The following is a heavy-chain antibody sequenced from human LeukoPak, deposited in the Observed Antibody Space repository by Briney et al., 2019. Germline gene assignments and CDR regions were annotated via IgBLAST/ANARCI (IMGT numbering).Heavy chain of an antibody. CDR1: GYTFTSYD. D-gene: IGHD6-13*01. J-gene: IGHJ4*02. CDR2: KNPNSGNT. V-gene: IGHV1-8*01. CDR3: ATDVAAAGSGY. Sequence: ASVKVSCEASGYTFTSYDINWVRQATGQGLEWMGWKNPNSGNTGYAQKFQGRVTMTRNTSISTAYMELSSLRSEDTAVYYCATDVAAAGSGYWGQGTLVTVSS.